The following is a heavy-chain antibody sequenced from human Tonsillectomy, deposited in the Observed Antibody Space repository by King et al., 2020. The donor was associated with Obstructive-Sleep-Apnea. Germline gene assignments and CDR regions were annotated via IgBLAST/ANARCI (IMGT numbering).Heavy chain of an antibody. CDR3: ASDGSVGWFDS. J-gene: IGHJ5*01. V-gene: IGHV4-4*07. D-gene: IGHD2-15*01. CDR1: GGSINSYY. Sequence: QLQESGPGLVKPSETLSLTCTVSGGSINSYYWSWIRQPAGKGLEGIGRIYTSGSHNYNPSLKSRVTLAVDTSKNQFSLKLSSGTAADTAVYYCASDGSVGWFDSWGQGTLVTVSS. CDR2: IYTSGSH.